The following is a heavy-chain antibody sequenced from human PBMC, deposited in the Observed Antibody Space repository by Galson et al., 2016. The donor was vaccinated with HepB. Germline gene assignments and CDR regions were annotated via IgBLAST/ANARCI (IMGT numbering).Heavy chain of an antibody. D-gene: IGHD5-12*01. CDR3: ARVLGGYDFYP. CDR2: INAYIGNT. CDR1: GFTFTAYG. Sequence: SVKVSCKASGFTFTAYGISWVRQAPGQGLEWMGWINAYIGNTNYAQSFQGRVTMTTDTSTGAAYMELWNLRSDDTALYYCARVLGGYDFYPWGQGTLVTVSS. V-gene: IGHV1-18*01. J-gene: IGHJ5*02.